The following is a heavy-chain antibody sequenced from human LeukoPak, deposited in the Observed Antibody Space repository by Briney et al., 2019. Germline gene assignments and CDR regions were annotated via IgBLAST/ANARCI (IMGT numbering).Heavy chain of an antibody. J-gene: IGHJ4*02. CDR1: GFTFRSYW. Sequence: PGGSLRLSCAASGFTFRSYWMGWVRQAPGKELEWVANIKQDGSEEFYVDSVKGRFTISRDNAKNSLYLQMNSLRAEDTAVYYCARENYFDCWGQGTLVTVSS. CDR2: IKQDGSEE. V-gene: IGHV3-7*01. CDR3: ARENYFDC.